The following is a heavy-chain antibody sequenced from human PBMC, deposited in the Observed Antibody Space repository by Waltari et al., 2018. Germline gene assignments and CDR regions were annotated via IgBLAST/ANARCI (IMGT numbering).Heavy chain of an antibody. CDR2: IYSGGST. Sequence: EVQLVESGGGLIQPGGSLRLSCAASGFTVSSNYMSWVRQAPGKGMEWVSVIYSGGSTYYADSVKGRFTSSRDNSKNTLYLQMNSLGAEDTAVYYCARGDDFWKNDYWGQGTLVTVSS. V-gene: IGHV3-53*01. CDR1: GFTVSSNY. J-gene: IGHJ4*02. CDR3: ARGDDFWKNDY. D-gene: IGHD3-3*01.